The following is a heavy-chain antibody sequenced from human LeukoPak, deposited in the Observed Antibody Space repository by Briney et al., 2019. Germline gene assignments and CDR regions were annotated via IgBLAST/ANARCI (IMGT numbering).Heavy chain of an antibody. J-gene: IGHJ6*03. Sequence: PGGSLRLSCAASGFTFSDYEMNWVRQAPGKGLEWLSHISISGTTIHYADSVKGRFTISRDNAKNSVYLQKTSLRAEDTALYYCAKDAPAVPGTFYMDVWGKGTTVTISS. CDR1: GFTFSDYE. D-gene: IGHD6-13*01. V-gene: IGHV3-48*03. CDR2: ISISGTTI. CDR3: AKDAPAVPGTFYMDV.